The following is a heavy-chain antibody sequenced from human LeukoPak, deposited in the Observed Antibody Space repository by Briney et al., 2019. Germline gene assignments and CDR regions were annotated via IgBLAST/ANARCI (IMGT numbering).Heavy chain of an antibody. CDR2: IGTASDT. J-gene: IGHJ6*03. CDR1: GFTFSSFD. CDR3: ARGPPRGKYYYMDV. D-gene: IGHD1-1*01. Sequence: GGSLRLSCAPAGFTFSSFDMHWVRQPTGQGLEWVSTIGTASDTYYPGSVEGRFTLSRDNAKNSLYLQMNSLTAGDTAVYYCARGPPRGKYYYMDVWGKGTTVTVSS. V-gene: IGHV3-13*01.